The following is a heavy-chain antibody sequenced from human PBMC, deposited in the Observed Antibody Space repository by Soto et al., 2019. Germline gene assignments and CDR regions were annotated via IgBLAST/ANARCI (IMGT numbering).Heavy chain of an antibody. CDR1: EFMFSNFA. Sequence: GGSLRLSCAASEFMFSNFARNWVRQSPGKGLEWVALISYDGRHKYYADSVKGRISISRDNSKNILYLQMSALRAEDTARYYCARGYYYDSSGYYSYWGQGTLVTVSS. CDR3: ARGYYYDSSGYYSY. D-gene: IGHD3-22*01. CDR2: ISYDGRHK. J-gene: IGHJ4*02. V-gene: IGHV3-30*04.